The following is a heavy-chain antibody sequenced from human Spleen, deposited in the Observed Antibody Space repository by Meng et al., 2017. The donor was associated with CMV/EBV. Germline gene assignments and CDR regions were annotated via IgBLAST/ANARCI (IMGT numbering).Heavy chain of an antibody. CDR3: ARDPNYYRSGYYAP. D-gene: IGHD3-22*01. Sequence: ASVKVSCKASGYTFTGYYMHWVRQAPGQGLEWMGWINPNSGGTNYAQKFQGRVTITTDESTSTTYMELTNLSSQDTAVYYCARDPNYYRSGYYAPWGQGTLVTVSS. CDR2: INPNSGGT. V-gene: IGHV1-2*02. CDR1: GYTFTGYY. J-gene: IGHJ5*02.